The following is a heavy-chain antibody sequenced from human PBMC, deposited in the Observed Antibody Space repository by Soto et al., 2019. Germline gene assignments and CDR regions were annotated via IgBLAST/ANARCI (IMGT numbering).Heavy chain of an antibody. CDR2: IWYDGSNK. CDR1: GFTFSSYG. J-gene: IGHJ6*04. Sequence: QVQLVESGGGVVQPGRSLRLSCAASGFTFSSYGMHWVRQAPGKGLEWVAVIWYDGSNKYYADSVKGRFTISRDNSKNTLYLQMNSLRAEDTAVYYCARVYCYVPDGMDVWGKGTTVTVSS. CDR3: ARVYCYVPDGMDV. V-gene: IGHV3-33*01. D-gene: IGHD3-10*02.